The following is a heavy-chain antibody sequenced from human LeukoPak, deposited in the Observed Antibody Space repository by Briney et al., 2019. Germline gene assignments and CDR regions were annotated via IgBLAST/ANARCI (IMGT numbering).Heavy chain of an antibody. CDR3: ARVRHSSSGGYYFDY. D-gene: IGHD6-6*01. CDR1: GGSISSGGYY. Sequence: SETLSLTCTVSGGSISSGGYYWSWIRQHPGKGPEWIGYIYYSGSTYYNPSLKSRVTISVDTSKNQFSLKLSSVTAADTAVYYCARVRHSSSGGYYFDYWGQGTLVTVSS. V-gene: IGHV4-31*03. CDR2: IYYSGST. J-gene: IGHJ4*02.